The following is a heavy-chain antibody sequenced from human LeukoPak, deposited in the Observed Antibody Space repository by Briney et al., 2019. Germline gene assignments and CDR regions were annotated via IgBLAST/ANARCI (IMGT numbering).Heavy chain of an antibody. CDR3: AKDLDYYDSSGYYSY. Sequence: GGSLRLSCAASGFTFSSYSMNWVRQAPGKGLEWVSYISSSSSTIYYADSVKGRFTISRDNAKNSLYLQMNSLRAEDTALYYCAKDLDYYDSSGYYSYWGQGTLVTVSS. J-gene: IGHJ4*02. CDR1: GFTFSSYS. V-gene: IGHV3-48*04. CDR2: ISSSSSTI. D-gene: IGHD3-22*01.